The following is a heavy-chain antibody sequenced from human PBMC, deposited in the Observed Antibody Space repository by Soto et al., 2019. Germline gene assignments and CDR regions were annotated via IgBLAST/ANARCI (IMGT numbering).Heavy chain of an antibody. CDR1: GYTFTSYA. J-gene: IGHJ6*02. Sequence: ASVKVSCKASGYTFTSYAMHWVRQAPGQRLEWMGWINAGNGSTKYSQKFQGRVTITRDTSASTAYMELSSLRSEDTAVYYCARGSSDSSGLLLMDVWGQGTTVTVSS. D-gene: IGHD3-22*01. V-gene: IGHV1-3*01. CDR2: INAGNGST. CDR3: ARGSSDSSGLLLMDV.